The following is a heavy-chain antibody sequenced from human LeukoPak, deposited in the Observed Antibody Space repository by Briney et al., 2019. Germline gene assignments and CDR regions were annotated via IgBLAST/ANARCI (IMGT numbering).Heavy chain of an antibody. CDR3: AKHISGLYDSSGYFDY. Sequence: GRSLRLSCAASGFTFDDYAMHWVRQAPGKGLEWVSGISWNSGSIGYADSVKGRFTISRDNAKNSLYLQMNSLRAEHTALYYCAKHISGLYDSSGYFDYWGQGTLVTVSS. V-gene: IGHV3-9*01. CDR1: GFTFDDYA. D-gene: IGHD3-22*01. CDR2: ISWNSGSI. J-gene: IGHJ4*02.